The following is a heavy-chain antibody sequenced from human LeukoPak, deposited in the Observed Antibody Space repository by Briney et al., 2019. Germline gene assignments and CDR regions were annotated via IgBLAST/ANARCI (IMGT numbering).Heavy chain of an antibody. CDR2: IDYTGST. D-gene: IGHD5-12*01. Sequence: SETMSLTCAVYGESFVGYYWAWIRQPPGKGLEWIGEIDYTGSTNYNPSLKSRIKMSVDTSKNQFSVNLNSVTAADTAFYYCARRRIPATITGSKLSSRFDTWGQGTLVTVSS. V-gene: IGHV4-34*01. CDR3: ARRRIPATITGSKLSSRFDT. J-gene: IGHJ1*01. CDR1: GESFVGYY.